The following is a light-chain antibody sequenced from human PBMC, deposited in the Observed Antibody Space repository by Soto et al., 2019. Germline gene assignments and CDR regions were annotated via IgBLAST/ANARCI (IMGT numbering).Light chain of an antibody. V-gene: IGKV1-6*01. CDR3: LLDFSYFWA. CDR1: QAIRTA. J-gene: IGKJ1*01. Sequence: AIQLAQSPSSLSASVGDRVTITCRASQAIRTALGWYQQKPGKPPKLLIYAASTLQGGVPPRFSGSGSGTDFTLTISSLQPEDFATYYCLLDFSYFWAFGHGTKVE. CDR2: AAS.